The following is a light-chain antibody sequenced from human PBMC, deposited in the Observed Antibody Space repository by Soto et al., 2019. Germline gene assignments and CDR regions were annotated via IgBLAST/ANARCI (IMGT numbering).Light chain of an antibody. J-gene: IGKJ4*01. CDR1: QSISSY. V-gene: IGKV1-39*01. CDR2: DAS. CDR3: QQSYSTPLT. Sequence: DIQMTQSLSSLSASVGDRVTITCRASQSISSYLNWYQQKPGKAPKVLIYDASSLQSGVPSRFSGSGSGTDFTLTISSLQPEDFTTYYCQQSYSTPLTFGGGTKVEIK.